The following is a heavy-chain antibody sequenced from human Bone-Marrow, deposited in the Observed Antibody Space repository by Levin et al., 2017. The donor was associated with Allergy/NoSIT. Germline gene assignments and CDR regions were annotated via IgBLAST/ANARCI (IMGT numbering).Heavy chain of an antibody. D-gene: IGHD6-19*01. CDR2: TYYRSKWYN. V-gene: IGHV6-1*01. CDR1: GDSVSSNSAA. J-gene: IGHJ4*02. Sequence: SQTLSLTCAISGDSVSSNSAAWNWIRQSPSRGLEWLGRTYYRSKWYNDYAVSVKSRITINPDTSKNQFSLQLNSVTPEDTAVYYCARGYSSGGYPLHPLDYWGQGTLVTVSS. CDR3: ARGYSSGGYPLHPLDY.